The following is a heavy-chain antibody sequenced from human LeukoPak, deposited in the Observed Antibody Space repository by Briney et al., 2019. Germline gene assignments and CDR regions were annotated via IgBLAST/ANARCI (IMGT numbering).Heavy chain of an antibody. D-gene: IGHD3-16*01. CDR3: ARRVTGRGTFYFDY. V-gene: IGHV4-59*08. Sequence: PSETLSLTCTVSGGSISTCYWTWIRQPPGKELEWLGYIYYTGNTNYNPALKSRVTFSLDTSRNQFSLKLNSVTAADPAVYYCARRVTGRGTFYFDYWGQGSLVTVSS. J-gene: IGHJ4*02. CDR2: IYYTGNT. CDR1: GGSISTCY.